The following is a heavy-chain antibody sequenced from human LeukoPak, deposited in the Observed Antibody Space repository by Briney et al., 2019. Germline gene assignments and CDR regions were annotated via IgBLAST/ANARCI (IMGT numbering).Heavy chain of an antibody. D-gene: IGHD3-10*01. CDR2: IYHSGST. CDR3: ARGFGAAARLTHAFDI. CDR1: GGSISSGGYS. Sequence: SETLSLTCAVSGGSISSGGYSWSWIRQPPGKGLEWIGYIYHSGSTYYNPSLMSRVTISVDTSKNQFSLKLSSVTAADTAVYYCARGFGAAARLTHAFDIWGQGTMVTVSS. V-gene: IGHV4-30-2*01. J-gene: IGHJ3*02.